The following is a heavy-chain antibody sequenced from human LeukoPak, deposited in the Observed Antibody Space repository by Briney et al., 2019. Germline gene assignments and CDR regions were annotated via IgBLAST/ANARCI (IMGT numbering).Heavy chain of an antibody. D-gene: IGHD3-3*01. V-gene: IGHV1-18*01. J-gene: IGHJ5*02. Sequence: ASVKVSCKASGYTFTSYGISWVRQAPGQGLEWMGGISLYNGNTNYALKFQGRVTMTTDTSTSTAYMELRSLRSDDTAVYYCARDPPNPIFGPTDPWGQGTLVTVSS. CDR2: ISLYNGNT. CDR3: ARDPPNPIFGPTDP. CDR1: GYTFTSYG.